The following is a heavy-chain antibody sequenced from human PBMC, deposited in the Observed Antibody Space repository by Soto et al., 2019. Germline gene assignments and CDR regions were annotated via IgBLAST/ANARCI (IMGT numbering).Heavy chain of an antibody. CDR3: ARALLFDYYYYGMDV. J-gene: IGHJ6*02. CDR1: GYTFTSYA. CDR2: INAGNGNT. Sequence: ASLKVSCKASGYTFTSYAMHWVRQAPGQRLEWMGWINAGNGNTKYSQKFQGRVTITRDTSASTAYMELSSLRSEDTAVYYCARALLFDYYYYGMDVWGQGTTVTVSS. V-gene: IGHV1-3*01. D-gene: IGHD3-10*02.